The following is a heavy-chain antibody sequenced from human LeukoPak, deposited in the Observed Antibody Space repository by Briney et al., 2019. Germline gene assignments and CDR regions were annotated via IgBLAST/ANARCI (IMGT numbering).Heavy chain of an antibody. J-gene: IGHJ4*02. V-gene: IGHV4-59*01. CDR2: IYYSGST. D-gene: IGHD6-6*01. Sequence: PSETLSLTCTVSGGSISSYYWSWIRQPPGKGLEWIGYIYYSGSTNYNPSLKSRVTISVDTSKNQFSLKLSSVTAADTAVYYCAREALKGSSSYSSVLDYWGQGTLVTVSS. CDR3: AREALKGSSSYSSVLDY. CDR1: GGSISSYY.